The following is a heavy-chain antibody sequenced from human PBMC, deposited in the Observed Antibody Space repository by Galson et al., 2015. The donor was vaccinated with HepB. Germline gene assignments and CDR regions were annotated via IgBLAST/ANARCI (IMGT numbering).Heavy chain of an antibody. CDR3: ARIEGVSGGWTFGY. Sequence: SLRLSCAASGFTFSDYYMSWIRQAPGEGLEWVSYISSSGSPIYCADSVKGRFTISRDNAKNSLYLQMNSLRAEDTAVYYCARIEGVSGGWTFGYWGQGTLVTVSS. D-gene: IGHD6-19*01. CDR2: ISSSGSPI. J-gene: IGHJ4*02. CDR1: GFTFSDYY. V-gene: IGHV3-11*01.